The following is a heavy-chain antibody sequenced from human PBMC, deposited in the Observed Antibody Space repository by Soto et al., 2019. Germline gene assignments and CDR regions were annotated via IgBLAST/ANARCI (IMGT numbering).Heavy chain of an antibody. CDR1: GGSISYPDYY. J-gene: IGHJ4*02. CDR3: AREGRLQSLDY. V-gene: IGHV4-30-4*01. CDR2: IFYNGET. D-gene: IGHD4-4*01. Sequence: PSETLSLTCTVSGGSISYPDYYWSWVRQPPGKGLEWIGTIFYNGETSYNPSLQSRLSMSVDTSKNQFSLSLSSVTASDTAVYFCAREGRLQSLDYWGQGTLVTVSS.